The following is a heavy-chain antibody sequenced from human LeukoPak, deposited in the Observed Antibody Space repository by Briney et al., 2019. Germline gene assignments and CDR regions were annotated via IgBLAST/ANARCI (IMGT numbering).Heavy chain of an antibody. V-gene: IGHV4-34*01. CDR1: GGSFSGYY. CDR2: ISHSGTT. J-gene: IGHJ5*02. CDR3: ASIVGGWFDP. D-gene: IGHD2-15*01. Sequence: SETLSLTCAVYGGSFSGYYWTWIRQPPGKGLEWIAEISHSGTTNYNPAPKSRVTISVDTSKNQFSLKLSSVTAADTAVYYCASIVGGWFDPWGQGTLVTVSS.